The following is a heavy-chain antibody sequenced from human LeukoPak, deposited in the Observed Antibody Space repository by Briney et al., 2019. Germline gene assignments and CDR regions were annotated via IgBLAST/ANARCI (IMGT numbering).Heavy chain of an antibody. Sequence: SETLSLTCTVSGGSISSYYWSWIRQPPGKGLEWIGYIYYSGSTNYNPSLKSRVTISVDTSKSQFSLKLSSVTAADTAVYYCARDVGSAAAVNDAFDIWGQGTMVTVSS. CDR1: GGSISSYY. CDR2: IYYSGST. J-gene: IGHJ3*02. CDR3: ARDVGSAAAVNDAFDI. D-gene: IGHD6-13*01. V-gene: IGHV4-59*01.